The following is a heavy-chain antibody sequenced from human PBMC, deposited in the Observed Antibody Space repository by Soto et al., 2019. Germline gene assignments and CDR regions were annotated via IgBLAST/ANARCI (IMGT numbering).Heavy chain of an antibody. CDR1: GFTFSSYA. J-gene: IGHJ3*02. CDR3: ARDLLRGRQLAAAGMAAFDI. CDR2: ISSNGGST. D-gene: IGHD6-13*01. V-gene: IGHV3-64*01. Sequence: GGSLRLSCAASGFTFSSYAMHWVRQAPGKGLEYVSAISSNGGSTYYANSVKGRFTISRDNSKNTLYLQMGSLRAEDMAVYYCARDLLRGRQLAAAGMAAFDIWGQGTMVPVS.